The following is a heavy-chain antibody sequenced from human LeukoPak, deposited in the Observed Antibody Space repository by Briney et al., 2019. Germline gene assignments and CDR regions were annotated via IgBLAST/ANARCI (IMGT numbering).Heavy chain of an antibody. CDR2: IYYSGST. Sequence: SETLSLTCTVSGGSISSGGYYWSWIRQHPGKGLEWIGYIYYSGSTCYNPSLKSRVTISVDTSKNQFSLKLSSVTAADTAVYYCASRGGYYDSSGYRYFDYWGQGTLVTVSS. V-gene: IGHV4-31*03. D-gene: IGHD3-22*01. CDR3: ASRGGYYDSSGYRYFDY. CDR1: GGSISSGGYY. J-gene: IGHJ4*02.